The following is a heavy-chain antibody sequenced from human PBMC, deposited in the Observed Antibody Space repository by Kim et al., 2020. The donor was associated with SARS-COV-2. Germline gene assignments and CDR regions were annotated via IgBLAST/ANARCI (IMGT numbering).Heavy chain of an antibody. CDR2: INPNSGST. J-gene: IGHJ4*02. Sequence: ASVKVSCKASGYTLTDYHMNWVRQAPGQGLEWMGWINPNSGSTNYAQKFQGRVTMTRDTSISTAYMELSSLRSDDTAVYYCARGVLRGGSFFFGYWGQGT. CDR1: GYTLTDYH. V-gene: IGHV1-2*02. CDR3: ARGVLRGGSFFFGY. D-gene: IGHD2-15*01.